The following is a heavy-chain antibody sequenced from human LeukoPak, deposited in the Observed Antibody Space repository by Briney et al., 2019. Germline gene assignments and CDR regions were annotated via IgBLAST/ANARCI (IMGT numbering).Heavy chain of an antibody. Sequence: GGSLRLSCAASGFTFSSYWMHWVRQAPGKGLVWVSRIKSDGSSTSYADSVKGRFTISRDNAKNTLYLQMNSLRAEDTAVYYCVLHFDYWGQGTLVTVFS. CDR1: GFTFSSYW. D-gene: IGHD2-15*01. V-gene: IGHV3-74*01. CDR2: IKSDGSST. J-gene: IGHJ4*02. CDR3: VLHFDY.